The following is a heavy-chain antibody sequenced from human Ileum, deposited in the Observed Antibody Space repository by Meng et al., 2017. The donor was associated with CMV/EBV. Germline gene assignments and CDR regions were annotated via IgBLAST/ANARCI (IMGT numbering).Heavy chain of an antibody. CDR3: ARGDTSGIRFDP. V-gene: IGHV4-38-2*02. Sequence: GSLRLSCSVSGYSISSGYYWGWSRQPPGKGLEWIGSFYHSGSTYYNPSLRSRVTISVDTSKNQFSLKLTSVTAADTAVYYCARGDTSGIRFDPWGQGTLVTVSS. D-gene: IGHD2-21*01. CDR2: FYHSGST. J-gene: IGHJ5*02. CDR1: GYSISSGYY.